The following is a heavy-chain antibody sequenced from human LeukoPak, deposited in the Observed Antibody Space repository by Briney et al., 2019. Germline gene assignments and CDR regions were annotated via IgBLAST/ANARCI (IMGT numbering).Heavy chain of an antibody. CDR2: IYSGGST. Sequence: GGSLRLSCAASGFAVSSNYMSWVRQAPGKGLEWVAVIYSGGSTNYADSVKGRFTTSRDNSKNTLYLLMNSLRAEDTAVYYCAIRKSGNAIDYWGQGTLVTVSS. D-gene: IGHD5-12*01. CDR3: AIRKSGNAIDY. J-gene: IGHJ4*02. CDR1: GFAVSSNY. V-gene: IGHV3-66*01.